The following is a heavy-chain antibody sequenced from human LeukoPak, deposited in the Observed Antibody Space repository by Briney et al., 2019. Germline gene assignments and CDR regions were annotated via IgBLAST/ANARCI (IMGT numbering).Heavy chain of an antibody. CDR2: MSYDGGHI. J-gene: IGHJ5*02. Sequence: PGRSLRLSCGGSGFNFKNYGIHWVRQAPGKGLEWVAGMSYDGGHIYYGDSVKGRFTISRDNSKDTVYVEMNSLRPADAAVYYCAKGCSSTSCAIEFDPWGQGTLVTVSS. D-gene: IGHD2-2*01. V-gene: IGHV3-30*18. CDR3: AKGCSSTSCAIEFDP. CDR1: GFNFKNYG.